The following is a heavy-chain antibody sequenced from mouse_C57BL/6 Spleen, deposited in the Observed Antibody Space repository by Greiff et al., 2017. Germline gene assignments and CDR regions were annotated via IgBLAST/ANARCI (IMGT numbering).Heavy chain of an antibody. Sequence: VQLQQPGAELVRPGTSVKLSCKASGYTFTSYWMHWVKQRPGQGLEWIGVIDPSDSYTNYNQKFKGKATLTVDTSSSTAYMQLSSLTSEDSAVYYCARDRDYVDVWGTGTTVTVSS. V-gene: IGHV1-59*01. CDR2: IDPSDSYT. D-gene: IGHD3-1*01. J-gene: IGHJ1*03. CDR3: ARDRDYVDV. CDR1: GYTFTSYW.